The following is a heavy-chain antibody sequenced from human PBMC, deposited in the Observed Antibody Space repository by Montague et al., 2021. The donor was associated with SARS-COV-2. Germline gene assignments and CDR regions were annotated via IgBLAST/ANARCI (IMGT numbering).Heavy chain of an antibody. D-gene: IGHD6-19*01. V-gene: IGHV4-59*09. J-gene: IGHJ3*02. CDR3: ARGSGWMVNACDI. CDR2: SGST. Sequence: SGSTNYNPSLKSRVTISVDTSKNQFSLKLSSVTAADTAVYYCARGSGWMVNACDIWCQVSIVNV.